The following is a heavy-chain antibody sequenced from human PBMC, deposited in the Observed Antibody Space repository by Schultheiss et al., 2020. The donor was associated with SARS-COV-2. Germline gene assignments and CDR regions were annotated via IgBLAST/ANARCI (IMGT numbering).Heavy chain of an antibody. V-gene: IGHV1-69*01. CDR3: ATYGDYVGCFDL. Sequence: KISCKASGGTFSNSGINWVRQAPGQGLEWMGGIIPVFGSPHYAQKFQDKVTITADASTSTVYMELSSLSSDDTAVYYCATYGDYVGCFDLWGQGTLVTVSS. CDR1: GGTFSNSG. CDR2: IIPVFGSP. D-gene: IGHD4-17*01. J-gene: IGHJ4*02.